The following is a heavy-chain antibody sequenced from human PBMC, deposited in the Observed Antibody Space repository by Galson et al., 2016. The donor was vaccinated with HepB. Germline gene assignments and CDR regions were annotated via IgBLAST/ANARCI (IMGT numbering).Heavy chain of an antibody. CDR3: ARDTAFTTGWYAFDY. D-gene: IGHD6-19*01. CDR1: GFTFSDYG. Sequence: SLRLSCAASGFTFSDYGMHWVRQAPGKGLEWVAVIWYDGSTQFYADSVRGRFSISRDNSKNTLCLQMNSLRAEDTVMYYCARDTAFTTGWYAFDYWGQGNLVTVSS. V-gene: IGHV3-33*01. CDR2: IWYDGSTQ. J-gene: IGHJ4*02.